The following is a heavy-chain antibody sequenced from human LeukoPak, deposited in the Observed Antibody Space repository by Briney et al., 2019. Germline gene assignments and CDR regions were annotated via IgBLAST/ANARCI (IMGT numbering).Heavy chain of an antibody. CDR1: GYTFTDYH. J-gene: IGHJ5*02. D-gene: IGHD1-26*01. Sequence: ASVKLSCKVSGYTFTDYHMHWVQQAPGKGLEWMGLVDPEDGETIYAEKFQGRVTITADTSTDTAYMELSSLRSEDTAVYYCATLVGAHDWFDPWGQGTLVTVSS. CDR3: ATLVGAHDWFDP. CDR2: VDPEDGET. V-gene: IGHV1-69-2*01.